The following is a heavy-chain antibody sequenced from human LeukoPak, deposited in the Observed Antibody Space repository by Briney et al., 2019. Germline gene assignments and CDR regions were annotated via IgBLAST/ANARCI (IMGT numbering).Heavy chain of an antibody. V-gene: IGHV1-24*01. Sequence: ASVKVSCKVSGYTLTELSMHWVRQAPGKGLEWMGGFDPEDGETIYAQKFQGRVTMTEDTSTDTAYMELSSLRSEDTAVYYCARARTYYYDSSGSHDAFDIWGQGTMVTVSS. J-gene: IGHJ3*02. D-gene: IGHD3-22*01. CDR3: ARARTYYYDSSGSHDAFDI. CDR1: GYTLTELS. CDR2: FDPEDGET.